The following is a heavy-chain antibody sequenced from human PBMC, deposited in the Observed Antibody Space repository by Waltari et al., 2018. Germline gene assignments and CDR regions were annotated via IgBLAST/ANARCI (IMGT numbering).Heavy chain of an antibody. Sequence: QVQLVQSGAEVKKPGSSVKVSCKASGGTFSSYAISWVRQATGQGLEWMGGIIPIFGTANYAQKFQGRVTITADESTSTAYMELSSLRSEDTAVYYCARDHVRITIFGVVTRDAFDIWGQGTMVTVSS. CDR2: IIPIFGTA. V-gene: IGHV1-69*01. D-gene: IGHD3-3*01. J-gene: IGHJ3*02. CDR1: GGTFSSYA. CDR3: ARDHVRITIFGVVTRDAFDI.